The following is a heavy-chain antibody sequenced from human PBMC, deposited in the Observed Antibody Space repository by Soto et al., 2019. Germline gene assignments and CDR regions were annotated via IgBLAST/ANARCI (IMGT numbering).Heavy chain of an antibody. CDR1: AYSFTTSW. V-gene: IGHV5-51*01. J-gene: IGHJ4*02. CDR2: IYPGDSDT. D-gene: IGHD2-15*01. CDR3: ARLPRCSSGTCNDY. Sequence: PGESLKITCKDSAYSFTTSWIGWVRQKPGKGLEWMGIIYPGDSDTRYSPSFQGKVTISADKSISTAYLQWSSLKASDTAMYFCARLPRCSSGTCNDYWGQGTLVTVSS.